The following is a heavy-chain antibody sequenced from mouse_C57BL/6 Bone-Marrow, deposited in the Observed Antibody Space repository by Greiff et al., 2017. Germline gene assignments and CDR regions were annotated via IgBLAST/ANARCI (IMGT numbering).Heavy chain of an antibody. CDR3: ARRPTMITTGGYYYAMDY. Sequence: QVQLQQPGAELVRPGSSVKLSCKASGYTFTGYWMDWVKQRPGQGLEWIGNIYPSDSETHYNQKFKDKATLTVDKSSSTAYLQLSSLTSEDSAVYYCARRPTMITTGGYYYAMDYWGQGTSVTVSS. CDR1: GYTFTGYW. V-gene: IGHV1-61*01. D-gene: IGHD2-4*01. J-gene: IGHJ4*01. CDR2: IYPSDSET.